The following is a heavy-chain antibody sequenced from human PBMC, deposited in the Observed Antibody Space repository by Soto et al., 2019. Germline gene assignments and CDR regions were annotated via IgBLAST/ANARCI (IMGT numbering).Heavy chain of an antibody. D-gene: IGHD3-22*01. V-gene: IGHV1-46*01. Sequence: ASVKVSCKASGYTFTIYYMHWVRQAPGQGLEWMGIINPSGGSTSYAQKFQGRVTMTRDTSTSTVYMELSSLRSEDTAVYYCARDQFAYYDSSGPRAYGMDVWGQGTTVTVSS. J-gene: IGHJ6*02. CDR3: ARDQFAYYDSSGPRAYGMDV. CDR1: GYTFTIYY. CDR2: INPSGGST.